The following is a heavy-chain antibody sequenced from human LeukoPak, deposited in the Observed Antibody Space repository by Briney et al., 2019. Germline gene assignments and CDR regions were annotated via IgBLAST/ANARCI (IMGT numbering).Heavy chain of an antibody. Sequence: PSETLSLTCAVYGGSFSGYYWSWIRQPPGKGLEWIGEINHSGSTNYNPSLKSRVTISVDTSKNQFSLKLSSVTAADTAVYYCAGELLWFGEPLQHWGQGTLVTVSS. CDR1: GGSFSGYY. V-gene: IGHV4-34*01. CDR3: AGELLWFGEPLQH. J-gene: IGHJ1*01. CDR2: INHSGST. D-gene: IGHD3-10*01.